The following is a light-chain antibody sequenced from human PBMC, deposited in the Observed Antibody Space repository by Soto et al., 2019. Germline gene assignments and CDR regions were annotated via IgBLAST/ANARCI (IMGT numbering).Light chain of an antibody. CDR3: AVWDASLDGVV. CDR1: SSNIGDNT. CDR2: SND. V-gene: IGLV1-44*01. J-gene: IGLJ2*01. Sequence: QSVLTQPPSASGTPGQSVTISCSGSSSNIGDNTVNWYQQLPGTAPKLLIYSNDQRSSGVPDRFSGSKSGTSASLAISGLQSEDEADYYCAVWDASLDGVVFGGGTKLTVL.